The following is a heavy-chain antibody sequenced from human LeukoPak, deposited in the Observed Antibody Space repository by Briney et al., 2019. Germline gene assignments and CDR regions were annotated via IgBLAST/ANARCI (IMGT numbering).Heavy chain of an antibody. CDR3: ARDGGIVGATAGYYFDY. Sequence: GASVKVSCKASGYTFTSYDINWVRQATGQGLEWMGWMNPNSGNTGYAQKFRGRVTMTRDTSTSTVYMELSSLRSEDTAVYYCARDGGIVGATAGYYFDYWGQGTLVTVSS. CDR2: MNPNSGNT. D-gene: IGHD1-26*01. V-gene: IGHV1-8*02. J-gene: IGHJ4*02. CDR1: GYTFTSYD.